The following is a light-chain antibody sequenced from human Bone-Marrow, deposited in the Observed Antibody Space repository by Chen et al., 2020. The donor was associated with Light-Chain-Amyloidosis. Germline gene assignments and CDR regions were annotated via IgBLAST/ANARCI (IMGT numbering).Light chain of an antibody. CDR1: DLPTKY. J-gene: IGLJ2*01. CDR3: QSADSSGTYEVI. Sequence: SYEQTQPPSVSVSPGQTARITCSGDDLPTKYAYWYQQKPGQAPVLVIHRDTERPSGISGRFSGSSSGTPATLTISGVQAEDEADYHCQSADSSGTYEVIFGGGTKLTVL. V-gene: IGLV3-25*03. CDR2: RDT.